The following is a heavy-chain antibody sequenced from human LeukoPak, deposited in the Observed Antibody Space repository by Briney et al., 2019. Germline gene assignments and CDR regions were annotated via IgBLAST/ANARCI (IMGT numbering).Heavy chain of an antibody. V-gene: IGHV4-34*01. D-gene: IGHD4-17*01. J-gene: IGHJ5*02. CDR1: GGSFSDYY. Sequence: PSETLSLTCGVYGGSFSDYYWSWIRQPPGKGLEWIGEINHSGSTNYNPSLKSRVSISVDTSKNQFSLKLNSVTAADTAVYYCARGWYGDYKGCFDLWGQGTLVTVSS. CDR2: INHSGST. CDR3: ARGWYGDYKGCFDL.